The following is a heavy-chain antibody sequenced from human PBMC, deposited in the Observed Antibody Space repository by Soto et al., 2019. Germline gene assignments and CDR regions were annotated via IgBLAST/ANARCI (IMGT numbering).Heavy chain of an antibody. CDR3: AVKVADSSGFMDV. D-gene: IGHD6-13*01. V-gene: IGHV1-18*01. J-gene: IGHJ6*02. Sequence: ASVKVSCRASGYTFTSYGISGVRQAPGRGIEWMGWISAYNGNTNYAQKLQGRVTMTTDTSTSTAYMELRSLRSDDTAVYYCAVKVADSSGFMDVWGQGTTATVSS. CDR2: ISAYNGNT. CDR1: GYTFTSYG.